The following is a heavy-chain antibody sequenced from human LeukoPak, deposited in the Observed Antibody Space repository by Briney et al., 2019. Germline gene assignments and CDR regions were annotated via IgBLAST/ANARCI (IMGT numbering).Heavy chain of an antibody. CDR2: NIPMFGTA. J-gene: IGHJ4*02. CDR1: GGTFSSYA. Sequence: SVKVSCKASGGTFSSYAISWVRQAPGQGLEWMGGNIPMFGTASYAQKFQGRVTITTDESTSTAYMELSSLGSEDTAMYYCARVFARGGEISGSYYYYWGQGTLVTVSS. V-gene: IGHV1-69*05. D-gene: IGHD1-26*01. CDR3: ARVFARGGEISGSYYYY.